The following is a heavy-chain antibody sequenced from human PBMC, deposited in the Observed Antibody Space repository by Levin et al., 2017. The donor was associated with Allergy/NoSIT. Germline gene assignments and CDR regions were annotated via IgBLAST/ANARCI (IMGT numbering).Heavy chain of an antibody. CDR2: ISNDGGRR. CDR1: GFPFSTYA. J-gene: IGHJ3*01. CDR3: AKDRGRFGDFDAFDF. Sequence: LSLTCAASGFPFSTYAMQWVRQAPGRGLEWVAVISNDGGRRYYGETVKGRVTISRDNSKNTVYLQMNSLGTEDTAIYYCAKDRGRFGDFDAFDFWGQGTMVTVSS. V-gene: IGHV3-30*18. D-gene: IGHD4-17*01.